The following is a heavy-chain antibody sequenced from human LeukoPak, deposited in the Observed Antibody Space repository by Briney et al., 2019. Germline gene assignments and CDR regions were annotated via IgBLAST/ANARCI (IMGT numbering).Heavy chain of an antibody. Sequence: GGSLRLSCAASGFTLSSYGMHWVRQAPGKGLEWMAIIWYDGSNKNYADSVKGRFTISRDNFRNTLYLQMNSLRVEDTAVYYCARRVSNYPMEWGQGTLVTVSS. CDR2: IWYDGSNK. J-gene: IGHJ4*02. V-gene: IGHV3-33*01. CDR3: ARRVSNYPME. D-gene: IGHD4-11*01. CDR1: GFTLSSYG.